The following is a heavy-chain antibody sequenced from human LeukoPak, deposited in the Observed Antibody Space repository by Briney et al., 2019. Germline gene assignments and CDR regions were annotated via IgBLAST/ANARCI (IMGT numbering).Heavy chain of an antibody. Sequence: PGGSLRLSCEVSGFTFSSHPIHWVRQAPGKGLEWLAVITYDGSEKYYADSVKGRVTISRDNSKNTLYLQMNSLRDEDTAVYYCARDQQSYDFWSGYENAFDIWGQGTMVTVSS. V-gene: IGHV3-30*04. J-gene: IGHJ3*02. CDR3: ARDQQSYDFWSGYENAFDI. D-gene: IGHD3-3*01. CDR2: ITYDGSEK. CDR1: GFTFSSHP.